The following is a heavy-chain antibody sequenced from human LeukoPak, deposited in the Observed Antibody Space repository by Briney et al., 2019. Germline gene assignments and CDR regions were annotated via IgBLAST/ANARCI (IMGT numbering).Heavy chain of an antibody. J-gene: IGHJ4*02. CDR1: GFTFSGYS. CDR3: ARGGIYSQGFDY. Sequence: GGSLRLSCAASGFTFSGYSTNWRRQAPGKGLEWFSSISTTSDYIHYADSRKGRVSISRYNAKNSLYLQMNSLRAEDTAVYYCARGGIYSQGFDYWGQGSLVTVSS. V-gene: IGHV3-21*01. CDR2: ISTTSDYI. D-gene: IGHD6-13*01.